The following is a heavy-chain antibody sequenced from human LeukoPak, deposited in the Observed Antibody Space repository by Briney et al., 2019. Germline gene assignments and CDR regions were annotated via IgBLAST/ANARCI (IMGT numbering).Heavy chain of an antibody. V-gene: IGHV4-4*02. CDR3: ARDQRGPYFDWLYGMDV. CDR2: IYHSGST. CDR1: GGSISSSNW. Sequence: SETLSLTCAVSGGSISSSNWWTWVRPPPGKGLEWIGEIYHSGSTNYNPSLKRRVTISVDKSKNQFSLKLNSMTAADTAVYYCARDQRGPYFDWLYGMDVWGQGTTVTVSS. J-gene: IGHJ6*02. D-gene: IGHD3-9*01.